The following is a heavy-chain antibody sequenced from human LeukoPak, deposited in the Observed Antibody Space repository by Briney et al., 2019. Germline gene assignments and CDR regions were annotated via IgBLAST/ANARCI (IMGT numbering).Heavy chain of an antibody. V-gene: IGHV3-7*03. CDR3: AKESLDEIAATRWFDP. J-gene: IGHJ5*02. CDR2: IKQDGSEK. CDR1: GFTFSSYW. D-gene: IGHD2-15*01. Sequence: GGSLRLSCAASGFTFSSYWMSWVRQAPGKGLEWVANIKQDGSEKYYVDSVKGRFTNSRDNAKNSLYLQMNSLRAEDTAVYYCAKESLDEIAATRWFDPWGQGTLVTVSS.